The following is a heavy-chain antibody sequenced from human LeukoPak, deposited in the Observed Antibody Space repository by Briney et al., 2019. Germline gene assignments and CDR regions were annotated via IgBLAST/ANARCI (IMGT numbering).Heavy chain of an antibody. Sequence: SVKVSCKASGGTFISYAISWVRQAPGQGLEWMGGIIPIFGTANYAQKFQGRVTITTDESTSTAYMELSSLRSEDTAVSYCAREYSGSYIDWGQANLVTVSS. J-gene: IGHJ4*02. CDR2: IIPIFGTA. D-gene: IGHD1-26*01. CDR3: AREYSGSYID. CDR1: GGTFISYA. V-gene: IGHV1-69*05.